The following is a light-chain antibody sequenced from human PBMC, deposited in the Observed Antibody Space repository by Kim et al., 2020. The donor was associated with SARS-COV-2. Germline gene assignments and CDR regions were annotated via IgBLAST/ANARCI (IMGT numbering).Light chain of an antibody. CDR1: KLGDKY. CDR3: QAWDSSVPVV. Sequence: SYELTQPPSVSVSPGQTASITCSGDKLGDKYACWYQQKPGQSPVLVIYQDSKRPSGIPERFSGSNSGNTATLTISGTQAMDEADYYCQAWDSSVPVVFSGGTQLTVL. J-gene: IGLJ2*01. V-gene: IGLV3-1*01. CDR2: QDS.